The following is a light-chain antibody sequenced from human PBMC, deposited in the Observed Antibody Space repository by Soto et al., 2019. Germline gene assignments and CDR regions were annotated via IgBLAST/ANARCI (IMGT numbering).Light chain of an antibody. Sequence: QSVLTQPASVSGSPGQSITIPCTGTSSDVGSYNLVSWFQQHPGKVPKLIIYEGTKRPSGVSDRFSGSKSGNTASLTISGLQAEDEADYYCSSYTSSSTYVFGTGTKVTVL. CDR1: SSDVGSYNL. J-gene: IGLJ1*01. CDR2: EGT. V-gene: IGLV2-14*02. CDR3: SSYTSSSTYV.